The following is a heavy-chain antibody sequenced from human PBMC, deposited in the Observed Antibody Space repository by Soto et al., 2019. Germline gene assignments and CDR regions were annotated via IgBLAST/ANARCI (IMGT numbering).Heavy chain of an antibody. D-gene: IGHD1-26*01. J-gene: IGHJ3*02. CDR2: ISSSSSTI. Sequence: PGGSLRLSCAASGFTFSSYSMNWVRQAPGKGLEWVSYISSSSSTIYYADSVKGRFTISRDNAKNSLYLQMNSLRAEDTAVYYCAIEKVGPTSIHAFDIWGQGTMVTVSS. CDR3: AIEKVGPTSIHAFDI. CDR1: GFTFSSYS. V-gene: IGHV3-48*01.